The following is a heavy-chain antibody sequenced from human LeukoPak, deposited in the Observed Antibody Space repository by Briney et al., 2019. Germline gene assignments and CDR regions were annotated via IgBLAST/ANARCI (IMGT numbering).Heavy chain of an antibody. Sequence: ASVKVSCKASGYTFTGYYMHWVRQAPGQGLEWMGWINPNSGGTNYAQKFQGWVTMTRDTSISTAYMGLSRLRSDDTAVYYCARVKGWYSSGLFDAFDIWGQGTMVTVSS. CDR2: INPNSGGT. V-gene: IGHV1-2*04. CDR1: GYTFTGYY. J-gene: IGHJ3*02. D-gene: IGHD6-19*01. CDR3: ARVKGWYSSGLFDAFDI.